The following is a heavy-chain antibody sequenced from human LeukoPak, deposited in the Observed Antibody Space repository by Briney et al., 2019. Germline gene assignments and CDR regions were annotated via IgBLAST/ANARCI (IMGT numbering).Heavy chain of an antibody. CDR3: AREGGSSWYVPLDY. D-gene: IGHD6-13*01. Sequence: GGSLRLSCAASGFTFSSYWMSWVRQAPGKGLEWVANIKQDGSEKYYVDSVKGRFTISRDNAKNSLYLQMNSLRAEDTAVYYCAREGGSSWYVPLDYWGQGTLVTVSS. V-gene: IGHV3-7*01. CDR1: GFTFSSYW. CDR2: IKQDGSEK. J-gene: IGHJ4*02.